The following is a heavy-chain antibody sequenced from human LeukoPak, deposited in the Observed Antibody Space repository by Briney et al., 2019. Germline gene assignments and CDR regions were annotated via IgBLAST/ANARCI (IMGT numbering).Heavy chain of an antibody. Sequence: GGSLRLSCAASGFTFSSYWMSWVRQAPGKGLEWVANIKQDGSEKYYVDSVKGRFTISRDNAKNSLYLQMDSLRAEDTAVYYCAREWDPHDFWSGYYLFGYWGQGTLVTVSS. V-gene: IGHV3-7*01. CDR3: AREWDPHDFWSGYYLFGY. CDR1: GFTFSSYW. CDR2: IKQDGSEK. J-gene: IGHJ4*02. D-gene: IGHD3-3*01.